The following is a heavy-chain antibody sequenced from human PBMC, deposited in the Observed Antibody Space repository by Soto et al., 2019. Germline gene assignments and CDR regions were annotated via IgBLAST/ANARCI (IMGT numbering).Heavy chain of an antibody. V-gene: IGHV1-18*01. CDR1: GYTFTIYG. Sequence: QVQLVQSGGEVKKPGASVKVSCKASGYTFTIYGINWVRQAPGQGLEWMGWISPDNGNTNYAQKLQGRVTMTTDTXXSTAYTELRSLRSADTAVYYCARALAYGGYAGMDVWGQGTTVTVSS. CDR2: ISPDNGNT. CDR3: ARALAYGGYAGMDV. D-gene: IGHD5-12*01. J-gene: IGHJ6*02.